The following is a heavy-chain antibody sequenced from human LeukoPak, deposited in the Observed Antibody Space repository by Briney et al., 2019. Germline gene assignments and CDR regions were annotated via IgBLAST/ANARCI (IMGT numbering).Heavy chain of an antibody. D-gene: IGHD6-13*01. CDR1: GFTFSSYS. CDR2: ISSDGSNK. CDR3: ARGGGYTSSCSTY. J-gene: IGHJ4*02. Sequence: PGGSLRLSCAASGFTFSSYSMNWVRQAPGKGLEWVAGISSDGSNKYYADSVKGRFTISRDNSKNTLYLQMNSLRAEDTAVYYCARGGGYTSSCSTYWGQGTLVTVSS. V-gene: IGHV3-30*03.